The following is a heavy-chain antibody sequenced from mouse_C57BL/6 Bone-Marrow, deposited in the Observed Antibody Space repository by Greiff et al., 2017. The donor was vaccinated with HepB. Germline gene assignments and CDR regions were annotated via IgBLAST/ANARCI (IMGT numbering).Heavy chain of an antibody. CDR3: AREGGGSYGYFDV. CDR2: ISDGGSYT. V-gene: IGHV5-4*01. Sequence: EVQLVESGGGLVKPGGSLKLSCAASGFTFSSYAMSWVRQTPEKRLEWVATISDGGSYTYYPDNVKGRFTISRDNAKNNLYLQMSHLKSEDTAMYYCAREGGGSYGYFDVWGTGTTVTVSS. D-gene: IGHD1-1*01. CDR1: GFTFSSYA. J-gene: IGHJ1*03.